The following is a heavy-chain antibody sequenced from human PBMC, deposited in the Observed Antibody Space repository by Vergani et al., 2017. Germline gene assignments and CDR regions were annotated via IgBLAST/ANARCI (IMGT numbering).Heavy chain of an antibody. J-gene: IGHJ1*01. D-gene: IGHD6-13*01. CDR3: ASAQQLVPEYFQH. CDR1: GGSISSSSYY. Sequence: QLHLQESGPGLVKPSETLSLTCTVSGGSISSSSYYWGWIRQPPGKGLEWIGSIYYSGSTYYNPSLKSRVTISVDTSKNQLSLKLSSVTAADTAVYYCASAQQLVPEYFQHWGQGTLVTVSS. V-gene: IGHV4-39*01. CDR2: IYYSGST.